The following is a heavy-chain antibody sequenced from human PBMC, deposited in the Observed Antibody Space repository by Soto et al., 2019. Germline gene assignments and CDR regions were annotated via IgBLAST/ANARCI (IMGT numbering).Heavy chain of an antibody. Sequence: GGSLRLSCAASGFTFSSYGMHWVRQAPGKGLEWVAVISYDGSNKYYADSVKGRFTISRDNSKNTLYLQMNSLRAEDTAVYYCAKDFHGYSSGWLDYWGQGTLVTVSS. CDR2: ISYDGSNK. V-gene: IGHV3-30*18. D-gene: IGHD6-19*01. CDR1: GFTFSSYG. CDR3: AKDFHGYSSGWLDY. J-gene: IGHJ4*02.